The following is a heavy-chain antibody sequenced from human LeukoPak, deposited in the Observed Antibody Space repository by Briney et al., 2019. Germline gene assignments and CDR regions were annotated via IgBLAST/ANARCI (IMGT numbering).Heavy chain of an antibody. CDR2: ISSSGSTI. Sequence: GGSLRLSCAASGFTFSSYEMNWVRQAPGKGLEWVSYISSSGSTIYYADSVKGRFTISRDNAKNSLYLQMNSLRAEDTALYYCASGGIYYGAAFDFWGQGTLVTVSS. V-gene: IGHV3-48*03. J-gene: IGHJ4*02. D-gene: IGHD1-26*01. CDR3: ASGGIYYGAAFDF. CDR1: GFTFSSYE.